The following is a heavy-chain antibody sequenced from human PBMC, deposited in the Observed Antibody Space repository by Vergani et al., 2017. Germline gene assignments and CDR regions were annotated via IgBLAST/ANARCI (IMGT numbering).Heavy chain of an antibody. Sequence: QVQLVESGGGVVQPGGSLRLSCAASGLTFSTCGMHWVRQAPGKGLEWVAFIRFIGSNKYYGDSVNGRFIISRDNSKNTVDLRMNSLRTDDTAIYYCAKDRPTNMFRGAYGMDVWGQGTTVTVSS. CDR2: IRFIGSNK. V-gene: IGHV3-30*02. D-gene: IGHD3-10*01. CDR1: GLTFSTCG. J-gene: IGHJ6*02. CDR3: AKDRPTNMFRGAYGMDV.